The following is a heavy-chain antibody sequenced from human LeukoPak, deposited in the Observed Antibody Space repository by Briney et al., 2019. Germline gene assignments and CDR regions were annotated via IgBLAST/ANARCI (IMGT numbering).Heavy chain of an antibody. J-gene: IGHJ4*02. CDR1: GFTFSSYA. V-gene: IGHV3-23*01. D-gene: IGHD5-12*01. CDR2: ISNSGGRT. CDR3: AKSYNGYESKPDY. Sequence: GGSLRLSCAASGFTFSSYAMSWVRQAPGKGLEWVSSISNSGGRTFYTDSVKGRFTISRDNPKITLYLQMNSLRAEDTAVYYCAKSYNGYESKPDYWGQGTLVTVSS.